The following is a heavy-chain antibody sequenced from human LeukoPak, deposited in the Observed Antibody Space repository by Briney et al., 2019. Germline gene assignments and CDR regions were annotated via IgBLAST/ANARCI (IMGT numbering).Heavy chain of an antibody. D-gene: IGHD3-10*01. CDR2: IYYSGST. J-gene: IGHJ6*03. V-gene: IGHV4-39*01. CDR3: ARQRGLVRGVTWYYYYYYMDV. CDR1: GGSISSSSYY. Sequence: SETLSLTCTVSGGSISSSSYYWGWIRQPPGKGLEWIGSIYYSGSTYYNPSLKSRVTISVDTSKNQFSLKLSSVTAADTAVYYCARQRGLVRGVTWYYYYYYMDVWGKGTTVTISS.